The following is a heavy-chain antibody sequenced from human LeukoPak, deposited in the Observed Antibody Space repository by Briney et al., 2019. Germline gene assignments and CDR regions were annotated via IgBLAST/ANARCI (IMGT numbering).Heavy chain of an antibody. J-gene: IGHJ4*02. CDR1: GGSISTYY. CDR2: IYYSGST. Sequence: PSETLSLTCTVSGGSISTYYWSWIRQPPGKALEWIGYIYYSGSTNYNPSLKSRVTISVDTSKKQFSLKLSSVTAADTAVYYCARGDPADFDYWGQGTLVTVSS. D-gene: IGHD5-24*01. CDR3: ARGDPADFDY. V-gene: IGHV4-59*01.